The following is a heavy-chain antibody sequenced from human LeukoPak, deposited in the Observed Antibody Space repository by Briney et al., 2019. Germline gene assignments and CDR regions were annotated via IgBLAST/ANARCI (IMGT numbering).Heavy chain of an antibody. Sequence: ASVKVSCKASGYTFTSYGISWVRQAPGQGLEWMGWISAYNGNTNYAQKLQGRVTMTTDSSTSTAYMELRSLRSDDTAVYYCARVGLVSYYYYYMDVWGKGTTVTVSS. J-gene: IGHJ6*03. V-gene: IGHV1-18*01. CDR3: ARVGLVSYYYYYMDV. CDR1: GYTFTSYG. D-gene: IGHD3-16*01. CDR2: ISAYNGNT.